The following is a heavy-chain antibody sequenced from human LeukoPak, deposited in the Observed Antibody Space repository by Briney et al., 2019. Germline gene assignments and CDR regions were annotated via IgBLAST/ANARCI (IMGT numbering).Heavy chain of an antibody. CDR3: ATFIAYSTPFDY. V-gene: IGHV3-23*01. CDR2: VSGNGINT. D-gene: IGHD2/OR15-2a*01. Sequence: GGSLRLSCAASGFTFSSYAMSWIRQAPGKGLEWISAVSGNGINTFYADSVKGRFTISRDNSKNTLYLQINSLRAEDTALYYCATFIAYSTPFDYWGLGTQVTVAS. CDR1: GFTFSSYA. J-gene: IGHJ4*02.